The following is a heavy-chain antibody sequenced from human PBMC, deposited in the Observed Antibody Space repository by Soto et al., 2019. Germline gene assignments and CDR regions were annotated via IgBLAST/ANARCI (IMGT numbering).Heavy chain of an antibody. V-gene: IGHV4-4*07. Sequence: ETLSLTCTVSGGSISSYYWSWIRQTAGKGLEWIGRIYTSGSTNYNPSLKSRVTMSVDTSKNQFSLKLSSVTAADTAVYYCARAKWLLLGGSAFDIWGQGTMVTVSS. J-gene: IGHJ3*02. CDR2: IYTSGST. CDR1: GGSISSYY. CDR3: ARAKWLLLGGSAFDI. D-gene: IGHD3-22*01.